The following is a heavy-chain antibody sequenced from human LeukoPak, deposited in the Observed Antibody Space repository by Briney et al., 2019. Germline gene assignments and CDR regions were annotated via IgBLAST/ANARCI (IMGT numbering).Heavy chain of an antibody. J-gene: IGHJ4*02. V-gene: IGHV4-4*07. CDR1: GGSISSYY. Sequence: PSETLSLTCTVSGGSISSYYWSWIRQPAGKGPGWIGRIYTSGSTNYNASLKSRVSMSVDTSKNQFSLKLSSVTAADTAVFYCARENSGSYREFDYWGQGTLVTVSS. CDR2: IYTSGST. CDR3: ARENSGSYREFDY. D-gene: IGHD1-26*01.